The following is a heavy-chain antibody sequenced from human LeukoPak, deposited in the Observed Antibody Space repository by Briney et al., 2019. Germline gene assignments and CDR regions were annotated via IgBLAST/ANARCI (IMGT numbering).Heavy chain of an antibody. CDR1: GFTVSSNY. CDR3: ARYPSDQYYFDY. J-gene: IGHJ4*02. V-gene: IGHV3-53*01. CDR2: IYSGGST. Sequence: GGSVRLSCAASGFTVSSNYMSWVRQAPGKGLECVSVIYSGGSTYYADSVKGRFTISRDNSKNTLYLQMNSLRAEDTAVYYCARYPSDQYYFDYWGQGTLVTVSS.